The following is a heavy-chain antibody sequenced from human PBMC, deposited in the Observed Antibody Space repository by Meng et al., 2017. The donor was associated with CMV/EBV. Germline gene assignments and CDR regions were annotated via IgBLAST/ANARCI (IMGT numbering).Heavy chain of an antibody. Sequence: SETLSLTCTVSGGSISSYYWSWIRQPPGKGLEWIGYIYYSGSTNYNPSLKSRVTISVDTSKNQLSLKLSPVTAADTAVYYCARNKARSSSSWYHFDYWGQGTLVTVSS. J-gene: IGHJ4*02. D-gene: IGHD6-13*01. CDR1: GGSISSYY. V-gene: IGHV4-59*01. CDR2: IYYSGST. CDR3: ARNKARSSSSWYHFDY.